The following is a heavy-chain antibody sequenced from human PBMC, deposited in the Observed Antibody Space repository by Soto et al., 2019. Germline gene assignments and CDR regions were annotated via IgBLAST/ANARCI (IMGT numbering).Heavy chain of an antibody. D-gene: IGHD2-2*02. CDR1: GFTFSSYS. CDR2: ISAYSSPI. Sequence: EVQLVESEGGLVKPGGSLRLSCVDSGFTFSSYSMNWVRQAPGKGLEWVSSISAYSSPIFYADSVKGRFTISRDNAKNSLYLQMNSLRAGDTAVYYCVRGGRGYTRDDVFDIWGQGTMVTVSS. J-gene: IGHJ3*02. CDR3: VRGGRGYTRDDVFDI. V-gene: IGHV3-21*06.